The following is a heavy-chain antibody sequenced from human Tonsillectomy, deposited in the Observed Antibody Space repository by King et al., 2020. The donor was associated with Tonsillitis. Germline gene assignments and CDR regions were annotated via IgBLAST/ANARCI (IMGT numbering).Heavy chain of an antibody. CDR3: ARFFYGGNSAFDY. CDR1: GGSISSSNW. V-gene: IGHV4-4*02. Sequence: MQLQESGPGLVKPSGTLSLTCAVSGGSISSSNWWSWVRQPPGKGLEWIGEIYHSGSTNYNPSLKSRVPLSVDKSKNQFSLKLSSVTAADTAVYYCARFFYGGNSAFDYWGQGTLVTVSS. CDR2: IYHSGST. J-gene: IGHJ4*02. D-gene: IGHD4-23*01.